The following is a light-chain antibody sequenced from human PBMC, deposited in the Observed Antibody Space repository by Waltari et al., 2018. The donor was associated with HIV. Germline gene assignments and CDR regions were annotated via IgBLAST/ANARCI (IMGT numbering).Light chain of an antibody. Sequence: QSALTQPASVSGSHGQSITISRTGTSSDVGSYNLVSWYQQYPGKVPKLMIYEVSKRPSGVSTRFSGSKSGNTGSPTSFGLQDEDEADYYCCSNAGSSNPFVYGTATHVTVL. CDR2: EVS. CDR1: SSDVGSYNL. J-gene: IGLJ1*01. V-gene: IGLV2-23*02. CDR3: CSNAGSSNPFV.